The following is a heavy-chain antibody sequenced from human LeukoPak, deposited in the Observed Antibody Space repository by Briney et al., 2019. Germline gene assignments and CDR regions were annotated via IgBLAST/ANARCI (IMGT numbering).Heavy chain of an antibody. D-gene: IGHD6-13*01. Sequence: GASVKVSCKSSGYTFTIYDINWVRQATGQGLEWMGWMNPNSGNTGYAQKFQGRVTMTRNTSISTAYMELSSLRSEDTAVYYCARNRVAAAGNYYYGMDVWGQGTTVTVSS. CDR3: ARNRVAAAGNYYYGMDV. J-gene: IGHJ6*02. CDR1: GYTFTIYD. V-gene: IGHV1-8*01. CDR2: MNPNSGNT.